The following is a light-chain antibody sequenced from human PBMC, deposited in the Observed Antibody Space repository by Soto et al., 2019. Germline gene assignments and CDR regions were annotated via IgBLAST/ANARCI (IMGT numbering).Light chain of an antibody. CDR3: QTWGNGFRV. J-gene: IGLJ3*02. V-gene: IGLV4-69*01. Sequence: QSVLTQSPSASASLGASVKLTCTLSSGHSSYAIAWHQQQPEKGPRYLMKLNSDGSHTKGDGIPDRFSGSSSGAERYLTISSLQSEDEAHYYCQTWGNGFRVFGGGTKLTVL. CDR2: LNSDGSH. CDR1: SGHSSYA.